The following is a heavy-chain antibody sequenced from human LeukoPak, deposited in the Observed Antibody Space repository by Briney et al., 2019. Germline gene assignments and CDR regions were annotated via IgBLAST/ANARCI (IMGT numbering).Heavy chain of an antibody. CDR1: GFSVSSNF. CDR3: ARDGYGYNYMDV. J-gene: IGHJ6*03. V-gene: IGHV3-53*01. CDR2: LYSGGTT. D-gene: IGHD5-12*01. Sequence: PGGSLRLSCAASGFSVSSNFMSWVRQAPGKWLEWVSVLYSGGTTYNADSVRGRFTISRDNSKNTLYLQMNSLRAEDTAVYYCARDGYGYNYMDVWGKGTTVTVSS.